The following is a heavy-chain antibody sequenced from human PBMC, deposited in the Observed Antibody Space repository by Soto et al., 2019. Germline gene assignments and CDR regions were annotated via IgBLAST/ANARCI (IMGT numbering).Heavy chain of an antibody. Sequence: EVQLLESGGGLVQPGGSLRLSCAASGFTFSSYAMSWVRQAPGKGLEWVSAISGSGGSTYYADSVKGRFTISRDNSKNTLYLQMNSLRAEDTAVYYCAKDPRIGSGSYYEGEYYFDYWGQGTLVTVSS. V-gene: IGHV3-23*01. D-gene: IGHD3-10*01. CDR3: AKDPRIGSGSYYEGEYYFDY. J-gene: IGHJ4*02. CDR1: GFTFSSYA. CDR2: ISGSGGST.